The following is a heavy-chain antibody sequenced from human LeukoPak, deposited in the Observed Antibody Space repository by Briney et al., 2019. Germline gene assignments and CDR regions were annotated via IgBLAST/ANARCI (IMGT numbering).Heavy chain of an antibody. J-gene: IGHJ4*02. D-gene: IGHD2-2*01. CDR1: GGSISSYY. V-gene: IGHV4-59*01. CDR2: IYYSGST. CDR3: ARCSSTSCYYVY. Sequence: SETLSLTCTVSGGSISSYYWSWIRQPPGKGLEWIGYIYYSGSTNYNPSLKSRVTISVDTSKNQFSLKLSSVTAADTAVYYCARCSSTSCYYVYWGQGTLVTVTS.